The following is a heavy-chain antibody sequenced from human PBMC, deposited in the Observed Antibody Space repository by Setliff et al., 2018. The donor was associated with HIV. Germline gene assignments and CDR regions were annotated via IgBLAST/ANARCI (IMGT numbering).Heavy chain of an antibody. V-gene: IGHV3-74*01. D-gene: IGHD4-4*01. CDR3: ARIATTMTPNDF. Sequence: GESLKISCAASGFTFSTYWMHWVRQAPGKGLVWVSRVNNDGSATNYADSVKGRFTISRDNAKNTVFLQMNSLRAEDTALYYCARIATTMTPNDFWGQGTLVTVSS. CDR1: GFTFSTYW. CDR2: VNNDGSAT. J-gene: IGHJ4*02.